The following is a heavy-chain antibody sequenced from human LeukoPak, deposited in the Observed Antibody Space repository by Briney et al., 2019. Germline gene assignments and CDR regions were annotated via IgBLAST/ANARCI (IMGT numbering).Heavy chain of an antibody. D-gene: IGHD6-19*01. V-gene: IGHV1-18*01. CDR2: ISAYNGNT. J-gene: IGHJ4*02. Sequence: ASVKVSCKASGYTFTSYGISWVRQAPGQGLEWMGWISAYNGNTNYAQKLQGRVTITTDTSTSTAYMELRSLRSDDTAVYYCATKQWLVPFAYWGQGTLVTVSS. CDR1: GYTFTSYG. CDR3: ATKQWLVPFAY.